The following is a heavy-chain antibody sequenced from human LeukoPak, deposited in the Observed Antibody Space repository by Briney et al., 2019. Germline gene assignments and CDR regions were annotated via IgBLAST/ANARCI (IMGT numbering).Heavy chain of an antibody. Sequence: GASVKVSCKASGYTFTGYYMHWVRQAPGQGLEWMGWINPNSGGTNYAQKFQGRVTMTRDTSISTAYMELSRLRSDDTAVYYCARGAEITIFGVVTEDYYYYYMDVWGKGTTVTVSS. CDR2: INPNSGGT. CDR3: ARGAEITIFGVVTEDYYYYYMDV. CDR1: GYTFTGYY. D-gene: IGHD3-3*01. V-gene: IGHV1-2*02. J-gene: IGHJ6*03.